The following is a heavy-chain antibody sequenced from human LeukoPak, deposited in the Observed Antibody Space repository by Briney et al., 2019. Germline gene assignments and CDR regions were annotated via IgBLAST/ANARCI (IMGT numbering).Heavy chain of an antibody. J-gene: IGHJ5*02. CDR3: ARDRSGGNWFDP. D-gene: IGHD1-26*01. CDR2: IYYTET. CDR1: GGSFSGYY. V-gene: IGHV4-59*01. Sequence: SETLSLTCAVYGGSFSGYYWSWIRQPPGKGLEWIGYIYYTETSYNPSLKSRVTISADTSKNQFSLKLSSVTAADTAVYYCARDRSGGNWFDPWGQGTLVTVSS.